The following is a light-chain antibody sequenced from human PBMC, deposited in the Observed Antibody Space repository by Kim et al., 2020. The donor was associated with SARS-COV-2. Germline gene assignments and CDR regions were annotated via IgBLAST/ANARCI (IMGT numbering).Light chain of an antibody. J-gene: IGKJ1*01. Sequence: ASVGDRVTMNCRASQSINSYLNWYQQKPGNPPTVLIYAATSLQSGVPSRFSGGGSGTEFTLTLSSLQPEDFATYFCQQSYNIPRTFGQGTKVEIK. V-gene: IGKV1-39*01. CDR3: QQSYNIPRT. CDR1: QSINSY. CDR2: AAT.